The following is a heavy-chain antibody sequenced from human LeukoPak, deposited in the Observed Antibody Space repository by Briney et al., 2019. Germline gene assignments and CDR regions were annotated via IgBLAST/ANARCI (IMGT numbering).Heavy chain of an antibody. CDR2: ISSSSSTI. CDR1: GFTFSSYS. CDR3: ARDQVGDSYDFWSGYYTPNYFDY. Sequence: PGGSLRLSCAASGFTFSSYSMNWVRQAPGKGLEWVSYISSSSSTIYYADSVKGRFTISRDSAKNSLYLQMNSLRAEDTAAYYCARDQVGDSYDFWSGYYTPNYFDYWGQGTLVTVSS. J-gene: IGHJ4*02. V-gene: IGHV3-48*01. D-gene: IGHD3-3*01.